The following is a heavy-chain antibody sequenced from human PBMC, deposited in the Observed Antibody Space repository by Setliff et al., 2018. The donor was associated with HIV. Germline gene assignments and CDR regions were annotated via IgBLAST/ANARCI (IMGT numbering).Heavy chain of an antibody. D-gene: IGHD3-3*01. V-gene: IGHV4-34*01. CDR1: GGSFSGYC. Sequence: PSETLSLTCAVYGGSFSGYCWSWIRQPPGKGLEWIGEIQHSGRTNYNPSLKSRVTTSVDTSKNQFSLRLSSVTAADTAVYYCARSIVPVASGYYYFEYWGQGTLVTVSS. CDR3: ARSIVPVASGYYYFEY. CDR2: IQHSGRT. J-gene: IGHJ4*02.